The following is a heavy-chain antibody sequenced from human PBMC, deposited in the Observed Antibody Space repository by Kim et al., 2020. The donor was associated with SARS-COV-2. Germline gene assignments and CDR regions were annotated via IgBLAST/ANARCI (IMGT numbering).Heavy chain of an antibody. D-gene: IGHD3-3*01. CDR2: INHSGST. CDR3: ARGRGFTIFGVAMKGGAFDI. V-gene: IGHV4-34*01. CDR1: GGSFSGYY. Sequence: SETLSLTCAVYGGSFSGYYWSWIRQPPGKGLEWIGEINHSGSTNYNPSLKSRVTISVDTSKNQFSLKLSSVTAADTAVYYCARGRGFTIFGVAMKGGAFDIWGQGTMVTVSS. J-gene: IGHJ3*02.